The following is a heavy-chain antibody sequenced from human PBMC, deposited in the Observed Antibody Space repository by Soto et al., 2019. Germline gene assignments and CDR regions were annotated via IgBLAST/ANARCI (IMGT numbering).Heavy chain of an antibody. V-gene: IGHV4-39*01. J-gene: IGHJ5*02. CDR2: IFYSGST. D-gene: IGHD5-12*01. CDR1: GDSISSGSYY. CDR3: ARSGGYSGYDHFFDP. Sequence: SETLSLTCTVSGDSISSGSYYWDWIRQPPGKGLEWIGNIFYSGSTLYNPSLKGRVSIDVDTSSNQFSMRLTSVTAADTAVYFCARSGGYSGYDHFFDPWGHGTLVTVSS.